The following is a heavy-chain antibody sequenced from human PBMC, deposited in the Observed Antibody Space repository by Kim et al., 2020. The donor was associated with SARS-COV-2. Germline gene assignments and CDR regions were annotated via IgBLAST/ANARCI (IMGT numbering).Heavy chain of an antibody. CDR2: ISYEGRKK. J-gene: IGHJ3*01. D-gene: IGHD2-15*01. CDR1: GFSFNNFA. Sequence: GGSLRLSCVASGFSFNNFAMHWVRQAPGKGLQWVACISYEGRKKYYAEPVKGRFTVSRDSAKNLVYLQMNSLRGEDTAMYFCAKDNALFRIYPTRGAFDFWGLGTMVTVSS. V-gene: IGHV3-30*18. CDR3: AKDNALFRIYPTRGAFDF.